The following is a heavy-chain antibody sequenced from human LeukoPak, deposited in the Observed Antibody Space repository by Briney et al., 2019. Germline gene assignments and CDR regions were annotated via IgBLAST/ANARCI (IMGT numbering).Heavy chain of an antibody. D-gene: IGHD1-26*01. J-gene: IGHJ5*02. V-gene: IGHV1-2*02. CDR2: INPNSGGT. CDR3: ARGGDWFDP. CDR1: GYTFTAYY. Sequence: ASVKVSCKASGYTFTAYYMHWVRQAPGQGLEWMGWINPNSGGTNSSQKFQDRVTLTRDTSISTAYMELGSLRSEDTAVYYCARGGDWFDPWGQGTLVTVSS.